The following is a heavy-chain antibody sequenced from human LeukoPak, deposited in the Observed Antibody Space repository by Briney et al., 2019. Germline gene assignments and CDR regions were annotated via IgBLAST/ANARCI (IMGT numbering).Heavy chain of an antibody. V-gene: IGHV1-69*05. CDR3: ARGTLEMASYFDY. D-gene: IGHD5-24*01. J-gene: IGHJ4*02. Sequence: ASVKVSCKASGGTFSSYAISWVRQAPGQGLEWMGGIIPIFGTANYAQKFQGRVTITTDGSTSTAYMELSSLRSEDTAVYYCARGTLEMASYFDYWGQGTLVTVSS. CDR1: GGTFSSYA. CDR2: IIPIFGTA.